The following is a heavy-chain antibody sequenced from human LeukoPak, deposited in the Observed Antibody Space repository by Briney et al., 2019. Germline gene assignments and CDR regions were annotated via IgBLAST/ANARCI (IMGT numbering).Heavy chain of an antibody. V-gene: IGHV3-53*01. Sequence: PGGSLRLSCAASGFTVSSNYMSWVRQAPGKGLEWVSVIYSGGSTYYADSVKGRFTISRDNSKNTLHLQMSSLRAEDTAVYYCARDGALGIESYYFDYWGQGTLVTVSS. D-gene: IGHD6-13*01. CDR1: GFTVSSNY. J-gene: IGHJ4*02. CDR3: ARDGALGIESYYFDY. CDR2: IYSGGST.